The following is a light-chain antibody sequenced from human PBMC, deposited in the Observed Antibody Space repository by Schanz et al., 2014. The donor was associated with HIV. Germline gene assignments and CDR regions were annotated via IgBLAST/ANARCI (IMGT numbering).Light chain of an antibody. Sequence: DIQMTQSPSTLSASVGDRVTITCRASQNIDNWLAWYQQKPGKAPNLLIYQASSLKTGVPSRFSGSGSGTEFTLTISSLQPDDFATYYCQRYNSYSHTFGQGTKLDIK. CDR1: QNIDNW. CDR3: QRYNSYSHT. J-gene: IGKJ2*01. V-gene: IGKV1-5*03. CDR2: QAS.